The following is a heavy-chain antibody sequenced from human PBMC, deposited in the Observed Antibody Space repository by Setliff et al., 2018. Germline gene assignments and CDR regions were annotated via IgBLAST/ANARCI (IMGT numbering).Heavy chain of an antibody. CDR1: GGTFSSYG. CDR2: TIPIFGTA. Sequence: ASVKVSCKASGGTFSSYGISWVRQAPGQGLEWMGGTIPIFGTADYAQKFQGRVTIITDESTSTAFMQLSSLRSEDTAVYYCVREGVDSRSSTDYRYYMDVWGKGTTVTVSS. V-gene: IGHV1-69*05. CDR3: VREGVDSRSSTDYRYYMDV. J-gene: IGHJ6*03. D-gene: IGHD3-22*01.